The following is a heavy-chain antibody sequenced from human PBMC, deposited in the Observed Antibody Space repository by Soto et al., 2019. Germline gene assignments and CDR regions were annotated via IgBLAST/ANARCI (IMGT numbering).Heavy chain of an antibody. J-gene: IGHJ6*02. CDR1: GFTVSSNY. Sequence: PGGSLRVSCAASGFTVSSNYMSWVRQAPGKGLEWVSVIYSGGSTYYADSVKGRFTISRDNSKNTLYLQMDSLRAEDTAVYYCARATSKWELLNYYYGMDVWGQGTTVTVSS. D-gene: IGHD1-26*01. CDR2: IYSGGST. CDR3: ARATSKWELLNYYYGMDV. V-gene: IGHV3-53*01.